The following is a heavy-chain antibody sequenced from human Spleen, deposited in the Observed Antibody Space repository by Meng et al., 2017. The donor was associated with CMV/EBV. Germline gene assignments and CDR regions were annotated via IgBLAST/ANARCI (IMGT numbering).Heavy chain of an antibody. CDR1: GFTFSSYW. D-gene: IGHD1-7*01. CDR3: ARGDWNYVFGGFDP. J-gene: IGHJ5*02. Sequence: GESLKFSCAASGFTFSSYWMHWVRQAPGKGLVWVSRINSDGSSTSYADYVKGRFTISRDNAKNTLYLQTNSLRAEDTAVYYRARGDWNYVFGGFDPWGQGTLVTVSS. CDR2: INSDGSST. V-gene: IGHV3-74*01.